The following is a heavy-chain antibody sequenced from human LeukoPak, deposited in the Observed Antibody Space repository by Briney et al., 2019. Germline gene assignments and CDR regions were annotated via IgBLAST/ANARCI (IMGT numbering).Heavy chain of an antibody. Sequence: GGSLRLSCAASGFTVSGNYMNWVRPAPGKGLEWVSVIYSDGSTYYADSVKGRFTISRDNSKNTLYLQMNSLRVEDTAVYYCARDRGAYYYETGYWGQGILVTVSS. CDR3: ARDRGAYYYETGY. CDR1: GFTVSGNY. J-gene: IGHJ4*02. CDR2: IYSDGST. D-gene: IGHD3-22*01. V-gene: IGHV3-66*01.